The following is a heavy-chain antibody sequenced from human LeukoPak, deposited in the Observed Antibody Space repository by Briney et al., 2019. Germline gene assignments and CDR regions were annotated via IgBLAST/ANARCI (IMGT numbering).Heavy chain of an antibody. V-gene: IGHV3-9*01. CDR3: AKAYCGGDCPTAFDY. CDR1: GFTFDDYA. D-gene: IGHD2-21*02. CDR2: ISWNSGSI. Sequence: PGGSLRLSCAASGFTFDDYAMHWARQAPGKGLEWVSGISWNSGSIGYADSVKGRFTISRDNAKNSLYLQMNSLRAEDTALYYCAKAYCGGDCPTAFDYWGQGTLVTVSS. J-gene: IGHJ4*02.